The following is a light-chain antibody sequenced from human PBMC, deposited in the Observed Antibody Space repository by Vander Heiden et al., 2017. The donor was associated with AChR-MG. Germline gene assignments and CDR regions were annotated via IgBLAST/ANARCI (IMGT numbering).Light chain of an antibody. CDR2: WAS. V-gene: IGKV4-1*01. J-gene: IGKJ4*01. Sequence: DIVMTQSPDSLAVSLGERATINCKSSRNILYSSNNKNYFAWYQQRPGQSPKLLIYWASTRESGVPDRFSGSGSGTDFTLTISSLQAEDVAVYYCQQYYTFPLTFGGGTKVEIK. CDR3: QQYYTFPLT. CDR1: RNILYSSNNKNY.